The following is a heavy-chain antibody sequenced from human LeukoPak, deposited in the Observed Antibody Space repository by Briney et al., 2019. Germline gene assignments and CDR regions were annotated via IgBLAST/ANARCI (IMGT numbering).Heavy chain of an antibody. CDR3: AKDVWFGELITGPPDY. V-gene: IGHV3-23*01. D-gene: IGHD3-10*01. CDR2: ISGSGGST. CDR1: GFTFSSYG. Sequence: GGSLRLSCAASGFTFSSYGMSWVRQAPGKGLEWVSAISGSGGSTYYADSVKGRFTISRDNSKNTLYLQMNSLRAEDTAVYYCAKDVWFGELITGPPDYWGQGTLVTVSS. J-gene: IGHJ4*02.